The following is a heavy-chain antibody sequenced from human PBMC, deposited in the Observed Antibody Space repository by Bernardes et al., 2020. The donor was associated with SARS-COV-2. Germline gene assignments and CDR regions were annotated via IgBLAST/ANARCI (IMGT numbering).Heavy chain of an antibody. CDR1: GYTFTSYA. CDR2: INAGNGNT. V-gene: IGHV1-3*01. D-gene: IGHD6-19*01. CDR3: ARDRWSNVVAGDY. Sequence: ASVKVSCKASGYTFTSYAMHWVRQAPGQRLEWMGWINAGNGNTKYSQKFQGRVTITRDTSASTAYMELSSLRSEDTAVYYCARDRWSNVVAGDYWGQGTLVTVSS. J-gene: IGHJ4*02.